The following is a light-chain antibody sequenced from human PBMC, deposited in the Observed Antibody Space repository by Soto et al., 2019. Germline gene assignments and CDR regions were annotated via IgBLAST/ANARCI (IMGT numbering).Light chain of an antibody. CDR1: QSVRSF. V-gene: IGKV3-20*01. Sequence: EIVLTQSPATLSLSPWERATLSCRASQSVRSFLAWYQQKPGQAPRLLIYGASSRATGIPDRFSGSGSGTDFTLTISRLEPADFAVYYCQQYGSSRWTFGQGTKVDIK. CDR3: QQYGSSRWT. J-gene: IGKJ1*01. CDR2: GAS.